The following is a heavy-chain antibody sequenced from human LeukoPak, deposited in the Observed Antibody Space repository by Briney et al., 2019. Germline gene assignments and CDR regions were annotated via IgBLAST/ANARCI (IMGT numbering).Heavy chain of an antibody. CDR1: GVTFSSYA. D-gene: IGHD3-3*01. V-gene: IGHV3-23*01. J-gene: IGHJ4*02. CDR2: ISGSGGST. CDR3: AKGYGFWSGYSDY. Sequence: GGSLRLSCAASGVTFSSYAMSWVRQAPGKGLEWVSAISGSGGSTYYADSVKGRFTISRDNSKNTLYLQMNRLRAEDTAVYYCAKGYGFWSGYSDYWGQGTLVIVSS.